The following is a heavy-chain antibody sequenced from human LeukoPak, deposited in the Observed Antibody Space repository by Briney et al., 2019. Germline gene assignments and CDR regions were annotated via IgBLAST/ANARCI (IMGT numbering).Heavy chain of an antibody. CDR2: INPNSGGT. Sequence: ASVKVSCKASGYTFTGYYMHSVRQAPGQGLEWMGWINPNSGGTNYAQKFQGRVTMTRDTSITTAYMELSRLRSDDTAVYYCARSSSSWYNAFDIWGQGTLVTVSS. V-gene: IGHV1-2*02. J-gene: IGHJ3*02. D-gene: IGHD6-13*01. CDR3: ARSSSSWYNAFDI. CDR1: GYTFTGYY.